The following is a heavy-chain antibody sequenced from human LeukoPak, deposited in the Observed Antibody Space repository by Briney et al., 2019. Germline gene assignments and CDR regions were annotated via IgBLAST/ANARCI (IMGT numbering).Heavy chain of an antibody. V-gene: IGHV3-33*01. Sequence: PGGSLRLSCAAFGFTFSSYGMHWVRQAPGKGLEWVAVIWYDGSNKYYADSVKGRFTISRDNSKNTLFLQMNSLRAEDTAVYYCARRYSSGGFRDFDYWGQGTLVTVSS. CDR3: ARRYSSGGFRDFDY. J-gene: IGHJ4*02. CDR1: GFTFSSYG. CDR2: IWYDGSNK. D-gene: IGHD6-25*01.